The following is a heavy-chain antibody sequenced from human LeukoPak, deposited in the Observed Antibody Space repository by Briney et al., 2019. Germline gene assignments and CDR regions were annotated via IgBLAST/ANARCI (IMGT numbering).Heavy chain of an antibody. CDR3: ARAGYSSGWYYDY. J-gene: IGHJ4*02. Sequence: GESLRLSCAASGFTFSSYAMHWVRQAPGKGLEYVSAISSNGGSTYYANSVKGRFTISRDNSKNTLYLQMGSLRAEDMAVYYCARAGYSSGWYYDYWGQGTLVTVSS. CDR1: GFTFSSYA. D-gene: IGHD6-19*01. V-gene: IGHV3-64*01. CDR2: ISSNGGST.